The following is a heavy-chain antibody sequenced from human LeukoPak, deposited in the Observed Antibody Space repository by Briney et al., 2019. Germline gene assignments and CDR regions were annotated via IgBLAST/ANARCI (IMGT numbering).Heavy chain of an antibody. V-gene: IGHV3-7*01. CDR3: ARVVSKSPVPAARLPSYYFDY. Sequence: GGSLRLSCAASGFTFSSYWMSWVRQAPGKGLEWVANIKQDGSEKYYVDSVKGRFTISRDNAKNSLYLQMNSLRAEDTAVYYCARVVSKSPVPAARLPSYYFDYWGQGTLVTVSS. CDR2: IKQDGSEK. CDR1: GFTFSSYW. D-gene: IGHD2-2*01. J-gene: IGHJ4*02.